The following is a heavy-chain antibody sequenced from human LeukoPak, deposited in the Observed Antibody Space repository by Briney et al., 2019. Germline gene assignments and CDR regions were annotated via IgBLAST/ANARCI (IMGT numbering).Heavy chain of an antibody. Sequence: SETLSLTCTVSGGSISSYYWSWIRQPPGKGLEWIGYIYYSGSTNYNPSLKSRVTISVDTSKNQFSLKLSSVTAADTAVYYCARGHVFLPYWGQGTLVTVSS. CDR2: IYYSGST. V-gene: IGHV4-59*01. CDR1: GGSISSYY. J-gene: IGHJ4*02. CDR3: ARGHVFLPY. D-gene: IGHD2-21*01.